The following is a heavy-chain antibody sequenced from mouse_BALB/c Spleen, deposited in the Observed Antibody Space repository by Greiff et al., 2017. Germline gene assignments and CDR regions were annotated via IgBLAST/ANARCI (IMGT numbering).Heavy chain of an antibody. V-gene: IGHV5-17*02. CDR2: ISSGSSTI. Sequence: EVKLVESGGGLVQPGGSRKLSCAASGFTFSSFGMHWVRQAPEKGLEWVAYISSGSSTIYYADTVKGRFTISRDNPKNTLFLQMTSLRSEDTAMYYCARYGTGYLDYWGQGTTLTVSS. D-gene: IGHD4-1*01. CDR1: GFTFSSFG. J-gene: IGHJ2*01. CDR3: ARYGTGYLDY.